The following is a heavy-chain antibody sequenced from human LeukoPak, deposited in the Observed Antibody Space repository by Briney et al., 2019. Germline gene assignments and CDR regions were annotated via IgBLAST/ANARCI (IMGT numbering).Heavy chain of an antibody. J-gene: IGHJ4*02. D-gene: IGHD5-12*01. Sequence: ASVKVSCKASGGTFSSYAISWVRQAPGQGLEWMGGIIPIFGTANYAQKFQGRVTITADESTSTAYMELSSLRSEDTAVYYCASREDIVAPDFDYWGQGTLVTSPQ. CDR1: GGTFSSYA. V-gene: IGHV1-69*01. CDR2: IIPIFGTA. CDR3: ASREDIVAPDFDY.